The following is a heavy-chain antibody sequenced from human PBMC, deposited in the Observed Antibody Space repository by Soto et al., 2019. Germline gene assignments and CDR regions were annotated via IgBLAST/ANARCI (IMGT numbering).Heavy chain of an antibody. CDR3: ARGRAYDHCNDYQRVHLDS. CDR2: IYQTGRT. V-gene: IGHV4-30-2*01. CDR1: GASFSTGVHS. J-gene: IGHJ4*02. Sequence: PSATLSLTCAISGASFSTGVHSWNWIRQPPGKVREWIGYIYQTGRTSYNPSLESRVTISLDRSKKQVSLKLSSVTAADTAVYYCARGRAYDHCNDYQRVHLDSWGQGTLVTVSS. D-gene: IGHD3-16*01.